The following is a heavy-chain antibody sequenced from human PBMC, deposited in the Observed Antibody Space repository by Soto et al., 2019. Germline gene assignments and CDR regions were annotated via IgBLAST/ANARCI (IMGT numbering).Heavy chain of an antibody. Sequence: QVQLQQWGAGLLKPSETLSLTCTVYGGSFSGFYWSWIRQPPGKGLEWIGEINHSGSTNYNPSLTTRVKTSRDTSKNHYSLKLSSVTAADTAVYYCATKGRDYFGSESYGWFDTWGQGTLVTVSS. CDR1: GGSFSGFY. CDR2: INHSGST. CDR3: ATKGRDYFGSESYGWFDT. J-gene: IGHJ5*02. V-gene: IGHV4-34*01. D-gene: IGHD3-10*01.